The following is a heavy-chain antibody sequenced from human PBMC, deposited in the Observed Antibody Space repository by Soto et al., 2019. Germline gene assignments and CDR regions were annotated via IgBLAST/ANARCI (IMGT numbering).Heavy chain of an antibody. V-gene: IGHV3-74*01. J-gene: IGHJ6*02. CDR2: SKRDGSST. CDR1: GCTFRSYW. CDR3: ASDGLEAGGTDF. Sequence: GSPRLSCAAAGCTFRSYWVHWVRQAPGRGGVWFSRSKRDGSSTSYPDSVKGRCTISRDNAKNTLYLQMNSLRAEATALHYCASDGLEAGGTDFRGHRTTV.